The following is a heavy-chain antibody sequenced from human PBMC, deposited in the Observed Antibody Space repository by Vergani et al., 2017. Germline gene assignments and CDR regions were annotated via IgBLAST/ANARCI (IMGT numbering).Heavy chain of an antibody. V-gene: IGHV3-33*01. D-gene: IGHD2-2*01. CDR3: ARGAGYCSSTSCPPTLRHYYYYIDV. J-gene: IGHJ6*03. CDR1: GFTFSSYG. Sequence: QVQLVESGGGVVQPGRSLRLSCAASGFTFSSYGLHWVRQAPGKGFEWVAVMWYDGSNKYYPDSVKGRFTISRDSSKNTLYLQMNGLRAEDTAVYYCARGAGYCSSTSCPPTLRHYYYYIDVWGKGTTVTVSS. CDR2: MWYDGSNK.